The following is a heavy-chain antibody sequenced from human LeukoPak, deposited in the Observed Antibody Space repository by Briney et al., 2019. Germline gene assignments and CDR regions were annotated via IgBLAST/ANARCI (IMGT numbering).Heavy chain of an antibody. CDR2: INGNGGST. J-gene: IGHJ4*02. CDR3: ARRAGAYSHPYDY. D-gene: IGHD4/OR15-4a*01. CDR1: GFTFSSYA. V-gene: IGHV3-23*01. Sequence: GGSLRLSCAASGFTFSSYAMNWVRQAPGKGLEWVSAINGNGGSTYYADSVKGRFTISRDNSKNTLYLQMNSLRAEDTAVYYCARRAGAYSHPYDYWGQGTLVTVSS.